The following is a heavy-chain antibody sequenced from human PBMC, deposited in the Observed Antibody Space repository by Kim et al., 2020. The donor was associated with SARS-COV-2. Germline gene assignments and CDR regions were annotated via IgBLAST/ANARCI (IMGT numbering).Heavy chain of an antibody. CDR2: YT. CDR3: ASRGTGNFQH. J-gene: IGHJ1*01. V-gene: IGHV5-10-1*01. Sequence: YTNSSPSFQGHVTISADKSISTAYLQWSSLKASDTAMYYCASRGTGNFQHWGQGTLVTVSS.